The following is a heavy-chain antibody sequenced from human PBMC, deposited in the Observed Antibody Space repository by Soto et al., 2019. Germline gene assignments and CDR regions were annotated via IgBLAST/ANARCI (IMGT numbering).Heavy chain of an antibody. Sequence: QVQLQESGPGLVKPSETLSLTCTVSGGSISSYYWSWIRQPPGKGLEWIGYIYYSGSTNYNPSLKSRVTISVDTSKNQCSLKLSSVTAADTAVYYCAGGGSGWWGGDFDYWGQGTLVTVSS. CDR2: IYYSGST. D-gene: IGHD6-19*01. V-gene: IGHV4-59*01. J-gene: IGHJ4*02. CDR3: AGGGSGWWGGDFDY. CDR1: GGSISSYY.